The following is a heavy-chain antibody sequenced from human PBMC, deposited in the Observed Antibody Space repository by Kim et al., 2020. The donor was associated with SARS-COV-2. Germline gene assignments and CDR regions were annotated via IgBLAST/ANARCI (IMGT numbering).Heavy chain of an antibody. CDR3: ARKIVVVPAAIGSGAFDI. Sequence: GGSLRLSCAASGFTVSSNYMSWVRQAPGKGLEWVSVIYSGGSTYYADSVKGRFTISRDNSKNTLYLQMNSLRAEDTAVYYCARKIVVVPAAIGSGAFDIWGQGTMVTVSS. CDR2: IYSGGST. J-gene: IGHJ3*02. CDR1: GFTVSSNY. V-gene: IGHV3-66*01. D-gene: IGHD2-2*01.